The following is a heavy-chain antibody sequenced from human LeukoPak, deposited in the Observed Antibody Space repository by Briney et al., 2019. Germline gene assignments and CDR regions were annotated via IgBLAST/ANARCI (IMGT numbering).Heavy chain of an antibody. CDR3: ARDLGYYFDY. CDR1: GGSFSGYY. CDR2: INHSGST. D-gene: IGHD3-16*01. Sequence: PSETLSLTCAVYGGSFSGYYWSWIRQPPGKGLEWIGEINHSGSTNYNPSLKSRVTISVDTSKNQFSLKLSSVTAADTAVYYCARDLGYYFDYWGQGTLVTVSS. V-gene: IGHV4-34*01. J-gene: IGHJ4*02.